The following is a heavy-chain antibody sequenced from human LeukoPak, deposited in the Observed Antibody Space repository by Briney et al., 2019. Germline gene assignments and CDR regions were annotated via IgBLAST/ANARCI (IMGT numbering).Heavy chain of an antibody. J-gene: IGHJ4*02. CDR3: ARERYNWND. Sequence: SQTLSLTCPVSGASITSYYWSWIRQPPGKGLEWIGYIYYSGSTNYNPSLKSRVTISVDTSKNQFSLKLSSVTAADTAVYYCARERYNWNDCGQGTLVTVSS. CDR2: IYYSGST. V-gene: IGHV4-59*01. CDR1: GASITSYY. D-gene: IGHD1-1*01.